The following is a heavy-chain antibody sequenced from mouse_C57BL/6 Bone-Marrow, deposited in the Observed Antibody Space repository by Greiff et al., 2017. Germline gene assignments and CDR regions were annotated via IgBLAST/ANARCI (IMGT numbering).Heavy chain of an antibody. Sequence: VQRVESGAELVRPGASVTLSCKASGYTFTDYEMHWVKQTPVHGLEWIGAIDPETGGTAYNQKFKGKAILTADKSSSTAYMELRSLTSEDSAVYYCTRKAYYDYARRSMDYWGQGTSVTVSS. V-gene: IGHV1-15*01. CDR3: TRKAYYDYARRSMDY. J-gene: IGHJ4*01. CDR1: GYTFTDYE. D-gene: IGHD2-4*01. CDR2: IDPETGGT.